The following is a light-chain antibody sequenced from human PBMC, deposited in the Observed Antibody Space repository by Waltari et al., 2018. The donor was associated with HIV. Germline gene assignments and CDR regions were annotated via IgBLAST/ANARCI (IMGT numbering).Light chain of an antibody. CDR2: DVT. CDR1: SSAVGIYNL. J-gene: IGLJ2*01. V-gene: IGLV2-23*02. CDR3: SSDASSSTLL. Sequence: QSSLTQPASVSGSPGPSITISCTRTSSAVGIYNLVSWYQQNPSKAPKLMIYDVTKWAKGVSYRSFGPQACNTGSQTSSGPQAEDEAEHYCSSDASSSTLLLGGGTKLTVL.